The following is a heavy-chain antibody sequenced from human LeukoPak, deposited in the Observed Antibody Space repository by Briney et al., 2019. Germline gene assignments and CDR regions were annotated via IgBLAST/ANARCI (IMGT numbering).Heavy chain of an antibody. J-gene: IGHJ1*01. D-gene: IGHD3-10*01. CDR1: GGSISSYY. CDR3: AREAVREEKYFQH. Sequence: PSETLSLTCTVSGGSISSYYWSWLRQPAGKGLEWIGYIYYSGSTNYNPSLKSRVSISVDTSKNQFSLKLSSVTAADTAVYYCAREAVREEKYFQHWGQGTLVTVSS. V-gene: IGHV4-59*01. CDR2: IYYSGST.